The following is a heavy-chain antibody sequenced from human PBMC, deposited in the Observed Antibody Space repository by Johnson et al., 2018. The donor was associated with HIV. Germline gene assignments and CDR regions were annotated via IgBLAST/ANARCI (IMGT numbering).Heavy chain of an antibody. CDR3: ARDRRAYDAFDI. J-gene: IGHJ3*02. CDR2: IKQDGSEK. V-gene: IGHV3-7*01. CDR1: GFTFSSYW. Sequence: VQLVESGGGLVQPGGSLRLSCAASGFTFSSYWMHWVRQAPGKGLVWVANIKQDGSEKYSVDSVQGRFTISRDNSKNTLYLQMNSLRAEDTAVYYCARDRRAYDAFDIWGQGTMVTVSS.